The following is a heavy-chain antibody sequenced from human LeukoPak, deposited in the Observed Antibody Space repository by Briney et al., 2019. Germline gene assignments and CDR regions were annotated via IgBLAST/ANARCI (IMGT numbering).Heavy chain of an antibody. CDR3: PKDRATGTQFYFYGMDV. D-gene: IGHD3-10*01. J-gene: IGHJ6*02. V-gene: IGHV3-30*18. CDR1: GFTFSSYG. Sequence: GRSLRLSCAASGFTFSSYGMHWVRQAPGKGLEWVAVISYDGSNKYYADSVKGRFTISRDNPKNTLYLQMNSLRAEDTAVYYCPKDRATGTQFYFYGMDVWGQGTTVTVSS. CDR2: ISYDGSNK.